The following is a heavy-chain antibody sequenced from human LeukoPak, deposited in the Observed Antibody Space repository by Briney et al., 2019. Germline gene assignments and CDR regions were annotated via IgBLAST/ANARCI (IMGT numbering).Heavy chain of an antibody. Sequence: SETLSLTCTVSGGSISGYYWSWIRQPPGKGLEWIGYIYYSGSTNYNPSLKSRVTISVDTSKNQFSLKLSSVTAADTAVYYCARGLYCSGGGCYVDAFHIWGQGTMVTVSS. J-gene: IGHJ3*02. D-gene: IGHD2-15*01. CDR1: GGSISGYY. V-gene: IGHV4-59*01. CDR2: IYYSGST. CDR3: ARGLYCSGGGCYVDAFHI.